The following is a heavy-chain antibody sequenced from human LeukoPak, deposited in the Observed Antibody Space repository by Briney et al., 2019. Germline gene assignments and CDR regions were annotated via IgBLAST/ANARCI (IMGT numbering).Heavy chain of an antibody. CDR1: GGSIDSTNW. CDR2: IHHDGRI. V-gene: IGHV4/OR15-8*01. J-gene: IGHJ4*02. CDR3: ARSHDHLWGNYPDY. D-gene: IGHD3-16*02. Sequence: SETLSLTCDVSGGSIDSTNWWNWVRQPPGKGLEWIGEIHHDGRINYNPSLKSRVTLSVDKSKNQFSLRLSSVTAADTAMYYCARSHDHLWGNYPDYWGQGTLVTVSS.